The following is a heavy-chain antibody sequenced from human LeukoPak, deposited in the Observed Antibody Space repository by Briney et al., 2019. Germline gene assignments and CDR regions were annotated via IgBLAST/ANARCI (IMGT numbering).Heavy chain of an antibody. CDR3: ASYPTTVTTGYFDY. J-gene: IGHJ4*02. D-gene: IGHD4-17*01. CDR2: IYYSGST. CDR1: GGSISSSSYY. V-gene: IGHV4-39*01. Sequence: SETLSLTCTVSGGSISSSSYYWGWLPPPPGKELKCYWSIYYSGSTYYTPYRKSRVTISVDKYKNQFSLKLSFVTAADTAVYYCASYPTTVTTGYFDYWGQGTLVTVSS.